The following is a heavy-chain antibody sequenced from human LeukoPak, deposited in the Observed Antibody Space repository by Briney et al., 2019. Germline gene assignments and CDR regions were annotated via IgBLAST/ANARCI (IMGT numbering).Heavy chain of an antibody. J-gene: IGHJ4*02. CDR1: GGSISNSF. D-gene: IGHD1-26*01. CDR3: ARDSGSSPSFDY. CDR2: IYYTGNT. Sequence: PETLCLPYTVSGGSISNSFWSWIRQSPGKGLEWIAYIYYTGNTKYNPSLKSRVTISVDTSKNQFSLRVSSVTAEDTAVYYCARDSGSSPSFDYWGQGILV. V-gene: IGHV4-59*01.